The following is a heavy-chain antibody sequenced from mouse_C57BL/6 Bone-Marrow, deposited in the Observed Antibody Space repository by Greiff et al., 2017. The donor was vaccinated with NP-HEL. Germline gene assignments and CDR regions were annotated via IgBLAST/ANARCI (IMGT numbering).Heavy chain of an antibody. CDR2: FYPGSGSI. CDR3: ARHALDWAGFAY. CDR1: GYTFTEYT. Sequence: VKVVESGAELVKPGASVKLSCKASGYTFTEYTIHWVKQRSGQGLEWIGWFYPGSGSIKYNEKFKDKATLTADKSSSTVYMELSRLTSEDSAVYFCARHALDWAGFAYWGQGTLVTVSA. V-gene: IGHV1-62-2*01. J-gene: IGHJ3*01. D-gene: IGHD4-1*01.